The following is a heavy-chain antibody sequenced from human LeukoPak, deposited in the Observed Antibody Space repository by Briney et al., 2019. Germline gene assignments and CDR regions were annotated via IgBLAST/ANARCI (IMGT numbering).Heavy chain of an antibody. J-gene: IGHJ3*01. V-gene: IGHV1-2*02. CDR1: GYTFGAHY. CDR2: INPTAGDT. Sequence: GASVKVSCTASGYTFGAHYIHWLRQAPGQGLEYMGWINPTAGDTNFAEKLKGRVTLTRDTSSTTVYMEVTRLTFADTAVYYCARGMYSSSESFDVWGQGTMVVVSS. D-gene: IGHD3-22*01. CDR3: ARGMYSSSESFDV.